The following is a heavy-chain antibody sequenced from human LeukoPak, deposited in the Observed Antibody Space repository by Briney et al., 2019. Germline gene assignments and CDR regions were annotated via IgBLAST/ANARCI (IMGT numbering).Heavy chain of an antibody. V-gene: IGHV3-21*04. J-gene: IGHJ3*02. D-gene: IGHD3-10*01. CDR3: VKDTYYGSGSYPTDAFDI. CDR1: GFTFSSYG. CDR2: ISSRSSYI. Sequence: GGSLRLSCAASGFTFSSYGMNWVRQAPGKGLEWVSSISSRSSYIYYADSLKGRFTISRDNAKNSLYLQMNSLRAEDTALYYCVKDTYYGSGSYPTDAFDIWGQGTMVTVSS.